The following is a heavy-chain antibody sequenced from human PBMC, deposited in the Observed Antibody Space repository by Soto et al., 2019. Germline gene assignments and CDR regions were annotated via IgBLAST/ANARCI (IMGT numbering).Heavy chain of an antibody. V-gene: IGHV1-69*08. CDR3: ARDWGHSGSYTFDY. CDR2: IIPILGIA. Sequence: QVQLVQSGAEVKKPGSSVKVSCKASGGTFSSYTISWVRQAPGQGLEWMGRIIPILGIANYAQKFQGRVTITADKSTSTAYMELSSLRSEDTAVYYCARDWGHSGSYTFDYWGQGTLVTVSS. D-gene: IGHD1-26*01. CDR1: GGTFSSYT. J-gene: IGHJ4*02.